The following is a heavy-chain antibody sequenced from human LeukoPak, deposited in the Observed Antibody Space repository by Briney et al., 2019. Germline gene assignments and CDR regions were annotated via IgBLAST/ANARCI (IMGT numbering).Heavy chain of an antibody. V-gene: IGHV1-8*01. J-gene: IGHJ6*02. CDR2: MNPNSGNT. CDR1: GYTFSSYD. CDR3: ARGATMVRGVSELVGMDV. D-gene: IGHD3-10*01. Sequence: ASVKVSCKASGYTFSSYDINWVRQATEQGLEWMGWMNPNSGNTGYAQKLQGRVTMTRNTSISTAHMELSSVTSEDTAVYYCARGATMVRGVSELVGMDVWGQGTTVTVSS.